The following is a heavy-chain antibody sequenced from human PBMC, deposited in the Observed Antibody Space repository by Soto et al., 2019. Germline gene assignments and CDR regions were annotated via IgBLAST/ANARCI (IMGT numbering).Heavy chain of an antibody. CDR2: INQDVSQK. Sequence: GSLRLSCAASGFTFSRYWMAWVRQAPGKGLEWVANINQDVSQKLYVDSVRGRFTISRDNAKNSVYLQMNNLRTDDTAVYYCAKIGSNDWDFDYWGQGTLVTVSS. D-gene: IGHD2-21*01. V-gene: IGHV3-7*01. J-gene: IGHJ4*02. CDR1: GFTFSRYW. CDR3: AKIGSNDWDFDY.